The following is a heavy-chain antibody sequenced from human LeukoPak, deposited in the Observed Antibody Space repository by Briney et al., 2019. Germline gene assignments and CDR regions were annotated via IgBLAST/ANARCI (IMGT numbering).Heavy chain of an antibody. D-gene: IGHD3-9*01. CDR3: ASTSLTGTYDF. CDR1: GGSISSYY. J-gene: IGHJ4*02. V-gene: IGHV4-4*07. CDR2: IYTSGST. Sequence: SETLSLTCTVSGGSISSYYWSWIRQPAGKGLEWIGRIYTSGSTNYNPSLKSRVTMSVDTSKNQFSLKLSSVTAADTAVYCCASTSLTGTYDFWGQGILVTVSS.